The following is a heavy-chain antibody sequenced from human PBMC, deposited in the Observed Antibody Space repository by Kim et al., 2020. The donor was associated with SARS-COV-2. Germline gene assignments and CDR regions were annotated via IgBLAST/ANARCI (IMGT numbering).Heavy chain of an antibody. V-gene: IGHV3-23*01. CDR1: GFIFNTYA. CDR2: ISGGGSSI. D-gene: IGHD2-2*01. J-gene: IGHJ4*02. Sequence: GGSLRLFCAASGFIFNTYAMNWVRQAPGKGLEWVSTISGGGSSIYYADSVKGRFTISRDNSKNTMYLQMNSLRPEDTALYYCAKGRVPARYFDYWGQGA. CDR3: AKGRVPARYFDY.